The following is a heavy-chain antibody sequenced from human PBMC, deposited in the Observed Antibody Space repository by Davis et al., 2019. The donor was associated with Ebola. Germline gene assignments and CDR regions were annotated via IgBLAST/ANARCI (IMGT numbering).Heavy chain of an antibody. V-gene: IGHV3-53*01. CDR1: GFTVSGKS. CDR3: VRDGAYTSSPRTT. CDR2: INTGGST. J-gene: IGHJ1*01. Sequence: PGGSLRLSCVASGFTVSGKSMSWVRQAPGRGLEWVAVINTGGSTSYADFVKGRFTISRDTSKNTLFLQNNSLRAEDTAVYYCVRDGAYTSSPRTTWGQGVLVTVSS. D-gene: IGHD6-6*01.